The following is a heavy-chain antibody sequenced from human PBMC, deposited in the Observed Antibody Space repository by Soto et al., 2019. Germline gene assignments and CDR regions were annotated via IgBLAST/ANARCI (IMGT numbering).Heavy chain of an antibody. J-gene: IGHJ6*02. CDR1: GFTFSSYG. CDR3: AKDLPDYHYYYSMDV. Sequence: QVQLVESGGGVVQPGRSLRLSCAASGFTFSSYGMHWVRQAPGKGLEWVAVISYDGSNKYYADSVKGRFTISRDNSKNTLYLQMNSLRAEDTAVYYCAKDLPDYHYYYSMDVWGQGTTVTVSS. CDR2: ISYDGSNK. V-gene: IGHV3-30*18.